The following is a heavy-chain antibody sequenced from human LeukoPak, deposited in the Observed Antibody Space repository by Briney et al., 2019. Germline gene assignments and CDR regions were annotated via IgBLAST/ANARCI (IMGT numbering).Heavy chain of an antibody. J-gene: IGHJ4*02. D-gene: IGHD6-19*01. V-gene: IGHV1-69*04. CDR1: GGTFSSYA. CDR3: ARDGVGKVAVAGTLDY. Sequence: ASVKVSCKASGGTFSSYAISWVRQAPGQGLEWMGRIIPIFGIANYAQKFQGRVTITADKSTSTAYMELSSLRSEDTAVYYCARDGVGKVAVAGTLDYWGQGTLVTVSS. CDR2: IIPIFGIA.